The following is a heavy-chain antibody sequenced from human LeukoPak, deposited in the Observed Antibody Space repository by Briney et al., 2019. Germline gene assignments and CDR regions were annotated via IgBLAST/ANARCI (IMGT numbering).Heavy chain of an antibody. CDR3: ARHGKPYYDIMTVYDPKSNPSQPNYYYGMDV. D-gene: IGHD3-9*01. Sequence: GESLKISCEGSGYSFTSYWIGWVRQMPGKGLEWMGIIYPGDSDTRYSPSFQGQVTISADKSISTAYLQWSSLKASDTAMYYCARHGKPYYDIMTVYDPKSNPSQPNYYYGMDVWGQGTTVTVSS. V-gene: IGHV5-51*01. J-gene: IGHJ6*02. CDR2: IYPGDSDT. CDR1: GYSFTSYW.